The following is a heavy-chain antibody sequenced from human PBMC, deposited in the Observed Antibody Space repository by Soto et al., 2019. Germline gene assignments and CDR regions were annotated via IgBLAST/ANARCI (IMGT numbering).Heavy chain of an antibody. D-gene: IGHD3-3*01. Sequence: QLHLVQSGAVVKKPGASVTVSCSASGYPVTAYYMHWVRQAPGRGLEWMGGINPATGAAKYTQTCQGRVTKTRDTSTSTGFMELSGLTSEDTAVFYRARGGGVGVAGSAAFDMWGQGTLVTVSS. CDR1: GYPVTAYY. V-gene: IGHV1-2*02. CDR3: ARGGGVGVAGSAAFDM. CDR2: INPATGAA. J-gene: IGHJ3*02.